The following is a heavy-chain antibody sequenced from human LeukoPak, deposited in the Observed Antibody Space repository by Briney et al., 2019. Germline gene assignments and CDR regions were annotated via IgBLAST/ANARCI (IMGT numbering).Heavy chain of an antibody. CDR2: IRSSGDTT. CDR1: GFTFSSCA. V-gene: IGHV3-23*01. D-gene: IGHD4/OR15-4a*01. CDR3: AKRVQHYYGMDV. Sequence: GGSLRLSCEASGFTFSSCAMGWVRQAPGKGLEWVSTIRSSGDTTYYADSVKGRFTISRDNSKNTLYLQMNSLRAEDTAVYYCAKRVQHYYGMDVWGQGTTVTVSS. J-gene: IGHJ6*02.